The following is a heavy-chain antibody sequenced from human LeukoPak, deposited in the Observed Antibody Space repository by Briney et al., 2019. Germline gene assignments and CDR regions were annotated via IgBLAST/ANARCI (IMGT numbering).Heavy chain of an antibody. J-gene: IGHJ6*02. V-gene: IGHV1-2*02. D-gene: IGHD6-13*01. CDR2: INPNSGGT. CDR1: GYTFTGYY. CDR3: ARTMGGSWYRVMYYYYGMDV. Sequence: ASVKVSCKASGYTFTGYYMHWVRQAPGQGLEWMGWINPNSGGTNYAQKFQGRVTMTRDTSISTAYMELSRLRSDDTAVYYCARTMGGSWYRVMYYYYGMDVWGQGTTVTVSS.